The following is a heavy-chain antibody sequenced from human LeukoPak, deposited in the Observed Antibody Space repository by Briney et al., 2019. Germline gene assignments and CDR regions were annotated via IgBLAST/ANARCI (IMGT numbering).Heavy chain of an antibody. V-gene: IGHV1-2*04. CDR1: GYTFTGYY. CDR3: ARGGHKDSDAFDI. Sequence: ASVKVSCKASGYTFTGYYMHWVRQAPGQGLEWMGWINPNSGGTNYAQKFQGWVTMTRGTSISTAYMELSRLRSDDTAVYYCARGGHKDSDAFDIWGQGTMVTVSS. D-gene: IGHD3/OR15-3a*01. J-gene: IGHJ3*02. CDR2: INPNSGGT.